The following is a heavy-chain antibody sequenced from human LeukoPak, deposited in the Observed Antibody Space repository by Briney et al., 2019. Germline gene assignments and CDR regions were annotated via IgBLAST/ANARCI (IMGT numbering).Heavy chain of an antibody. V-gene: IGHV1-18*01. Sequence: ASVKVSCKASGYTFTSYGISWVRQAPGQGLEWMGWISAYNGNTNYAQELQGRVTITADESTSTAYMELSSLRSEDTAVYYCARDRGSYGFIRTFDYWGQGTLVTVSS. CDR1: GYTFTSYG. CDR3: ARDRGSYGFIRTFDY. D-gene: IGHD5-18*01. CDR2: ISAYNGNT. J-gene: IGHJ4*02.